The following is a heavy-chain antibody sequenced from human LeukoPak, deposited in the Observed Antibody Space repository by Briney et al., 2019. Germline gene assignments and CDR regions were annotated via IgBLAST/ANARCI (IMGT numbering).Heavy chain of an antibody. CDR3: ARGSKTYYFDY. D-gene: IGHD3-10*01. V-gene: IGHV1-46*01. CDR1: GYTFTSYY. CDR2: INPSGGST. Sequence: ASVKVSCRESGYTFTSYYMRWVRHTHRQRLEWMGIINPSGGSTSYAQKFQGRVTMTRDTSTSTVYMELSSLRSEDTAVYYCARGSKTYYFDYWGQGTLVTVSS. J-gene: IGHJ4*02.